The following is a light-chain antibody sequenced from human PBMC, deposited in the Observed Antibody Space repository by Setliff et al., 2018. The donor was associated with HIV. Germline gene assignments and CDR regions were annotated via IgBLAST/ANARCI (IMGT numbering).Light chain of an antibody. CDR1: GSDVGGYNY. CDR3: SSYTSSSPLYV. CDR2: EVS. Sequence: QSVLTQPASVSGSPGQSITISCTGTGSDVGGYNYVSWYQQHPGKAPKLMIYEVSNRPSGVSDRFSGSKSGNTASLTISGLQTEDEADYFCSSYTSSSPLYVFGTGTKVTVL. J-gene: IGLJ1*01. V-gene: IGLV2-14*01.